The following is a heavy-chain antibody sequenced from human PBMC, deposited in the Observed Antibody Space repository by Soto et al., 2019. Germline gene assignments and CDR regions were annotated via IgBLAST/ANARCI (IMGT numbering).Heavy chain of an antibody. Sequence: GGSLRLSCAASGFTFSDYYMSWIRQAPGKGLEWVSYISSSGSTIYYADSVKGRFTISRDNAKNSLYLQMNSLRAEDTAVYYCAKNLMLACLDYWGQGTLVTVSS. V-gene: IGHV3-11*01. D-gene: IGHD3-10*02. J-gene: IGHJ4*02. CDR2: ISSSGSTI. CDR1: GFTFSDYY. CDR3: AKNLMLACLDY.